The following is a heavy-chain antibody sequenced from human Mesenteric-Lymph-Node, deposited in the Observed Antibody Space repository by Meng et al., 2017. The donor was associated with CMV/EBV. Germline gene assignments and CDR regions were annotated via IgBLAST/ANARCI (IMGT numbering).Heavy chain of an antibody. V-gene: IGHV1-69*01. CDR1: YG. Sequence: YGISWGRRATGQGLEWMGGIFPKFGTTNYAQKLQGRVTVTADESTYTVYMHLSSLTSEDTAVYYCVRDRTCNSPVCYKVGLGWFDPWGQGTLVTVSS. CDR2: IFPKFGTT. D-gene: IGHD2-2*02. CDR3: VRDRTCNSPVCYKVGLGWFDP. J-gene: IGHJ5*02.